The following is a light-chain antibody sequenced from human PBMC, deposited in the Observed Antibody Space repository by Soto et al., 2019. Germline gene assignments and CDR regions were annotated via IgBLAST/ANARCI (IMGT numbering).Light chain of an antibody. V-gene: IGKV1-39*01. Sequence: DIQIAQCPSIVSASVGDRVTITCRASQSISSYLNWYQQKPGKAPNVLINVASTLRSGVPSRFSGSGSGTDFNLTINSLQPEDFATYFCQQSFTTPLTFGGGTKVDIK. J-gene: IGKJ4*01. CDR3: QQSFTTPLT. CDR2: VAS. CDR1: QSISSY.